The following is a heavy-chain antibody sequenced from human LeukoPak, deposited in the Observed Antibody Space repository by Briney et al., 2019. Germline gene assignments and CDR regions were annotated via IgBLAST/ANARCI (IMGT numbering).Heavy chain of an antibody. D-gene: IGHD2-8*01. CDR3: ARDSFMVYANFYYYGMDV. CDR2: IWYDGSNK. Sequence: GGSLRLSCAASGFTFSSYGMPWVRQAPGKGLEWVAVIWYDGSNKYYADSVKGRFTISRDNSKNTLYLQMNSLRAEDTAVYYCARDSFMVYANFYYYGMDVWGQGTTVTVSS. J-gene: IGHJ6*02. V-gene: IGHV3-33*01. CDR1: GFTFSSYG.